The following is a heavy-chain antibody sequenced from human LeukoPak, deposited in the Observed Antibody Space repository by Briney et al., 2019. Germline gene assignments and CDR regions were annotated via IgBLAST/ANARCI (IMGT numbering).Heavy chain of an antibody. V-gene: IGHV4-39*01. CDR3: ARYSSSWIYYFDY. J-gene: IGHJ4*02. Sequence: SETLSLTCTVSGGSISSSSTYYWGWIRQPPGKGLEWIGSIYFSGSTHYNASLQSRVSISVDTSKNQFSLKLSSVTATDTAVYYCARYSSSWIYYFDYRGQGTLVTVSS. CDR2: IYFSGST. CDR1: GGSISSSSTYY. D-gene: IGHD6-13*01.